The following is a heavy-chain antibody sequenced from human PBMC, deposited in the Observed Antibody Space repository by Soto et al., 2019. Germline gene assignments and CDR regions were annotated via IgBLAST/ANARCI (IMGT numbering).Heavy chain of an antibody. J-gene: IGHJ6*04. CDR2: INPNSGGT. V-gene: IGHV1-2*04. CDR3: ARDFSGSGIAVDGTSGGYYYYGMDV. CDR1: GYSFNGYY. Sequence: VSVKVSCKASGYSFNGYYMHWVRQAPGQGLEWMGWINPNSGGTNYAQKFQGWVTMTRDTSISTAYMELSRLRSDDTAVYYCARDFSGSGIAVDGTSGGYYYYGMDVWGKGTTVPVSS. D-gene: IGHD6-19*01.